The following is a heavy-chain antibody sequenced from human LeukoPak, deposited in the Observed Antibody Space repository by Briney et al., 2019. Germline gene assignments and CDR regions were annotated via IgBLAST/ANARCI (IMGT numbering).Heavy chain of an antibody. D-gene: IGHD4-4*01. CDR3: ARHILQWAPDAFDI. V-gene: IGHV4-59*08. Sequence: SETLSLTCAVYGGSFSGYYWSWIRQPPGKGLEWIGYIYYSGSTNYNPSLKSRVTISVDTSKNQFSLKLSSVTAADTAVYYCARHILQWAPDAFDIWGQGTMVTVSS. CDR2: IYYSGST. J-gene: IGHJ3*02. CDR1: GGSFSGYY.